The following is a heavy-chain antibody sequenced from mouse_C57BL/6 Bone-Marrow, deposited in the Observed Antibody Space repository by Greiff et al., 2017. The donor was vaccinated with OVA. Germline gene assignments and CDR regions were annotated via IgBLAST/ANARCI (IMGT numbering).Heavy chain of an antibody. V-gene: IGHV5-4*01. J-gene: IGHJ3*01. CDR1: GFTFSSYA. Sequence: DVMLVESGGGLVKPGGSLKLSCAASGFTFSSYAMSWVRQTPEKRLEWVATISDGGSYTYYPDNVKGRFTISRDNAKNNLYLQMSHLKSEDTAMYYCARDGYGSSLAYWGQGTLVTVSA. CDR2: ISDGGSYT. D-gene: IGHD1-1*01. CDR3: ARDGYGSSLAY.